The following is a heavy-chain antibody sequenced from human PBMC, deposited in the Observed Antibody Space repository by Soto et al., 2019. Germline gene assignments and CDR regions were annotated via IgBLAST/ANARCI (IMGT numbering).Heavy chain of an antibody. Sequence: PVKTSCKASGYNYTSYGISWVRQAPGQGLEWMGWISAYNGNTNCAQKLQARVTMTTDASTSTAYMELRRLRSDDTDVHYCARVETAEYSKYVGWFDSLDQRTRITSSS. CDR1: GYNYTSYG. D-gene: IGHD4-4*01. CDR3: ARVETAEYSKYVGWFDS. CDR2: ISAYNGNT. J-gene: IGHJ5*01. V-gene: IGHV1-18*04.